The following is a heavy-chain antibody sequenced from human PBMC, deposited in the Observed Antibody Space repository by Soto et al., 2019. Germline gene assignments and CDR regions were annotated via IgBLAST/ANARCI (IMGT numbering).Heavy chain of an antibody. Sequence: QVQLVQSGAEVKKPGSSVKVSCKASGGTFSSYTISWVRQAPGQGLEWMGRIIRILGISNYEQKFQCRVTITADKSTSTAYMELSSLRSEDTAVYYCARDWDDPTYYYYMDVCGKGTTVTVSS. J-gene: IGHJ6*03. CDR3: ARDWDDPTYYYYMDV. CDR1: GGTFSSYT. V-gene: IGHV1-69*08. D-gene: IGHD1-26*01. CDR2: IIRILGIS.